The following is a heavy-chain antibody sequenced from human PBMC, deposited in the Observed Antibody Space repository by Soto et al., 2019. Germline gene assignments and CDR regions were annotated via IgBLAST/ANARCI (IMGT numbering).Heavy chain of an antibody. D-gene: IGHD6-13*01. CDR2: IYPGDSDT. Sequence: GESLKISCRGSGYSFTSYWIGWVRQMPGKGLEWMGIIYPGDSDTRYSPSFQGQVTISADKSISTAYLQWSSLKASDTAMYYCARTSSAGKYYYGMDVWGQGNTVPVS. CDR1: GYSFTSYW. V-gene: IGHV5-51*01. J-gene: IGHJ6*02. CDR3: ARTSSAGKYYYGMDV.